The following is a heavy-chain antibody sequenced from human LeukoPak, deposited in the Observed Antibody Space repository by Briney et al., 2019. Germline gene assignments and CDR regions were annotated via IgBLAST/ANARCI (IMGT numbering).Heavy chain of an antibody. J-gene: IGHJ3*02. Sequence: GGSLRLSCEASGITFSNSGMHWVRQAPGKGLEWVAYIGHDGRNKFYTESVRGRFTISGDNSMKMAYLQMNSLRTEDTAIYFCAKDGDWTFDIWGQGTMVTVSS. D-gene: IGHD2-21*01. CDR2: IGHDGRNK. CDR1: GITFSNSG. V-gene: IGHV3-30*02. CDR3: AKDGDWTFDI.